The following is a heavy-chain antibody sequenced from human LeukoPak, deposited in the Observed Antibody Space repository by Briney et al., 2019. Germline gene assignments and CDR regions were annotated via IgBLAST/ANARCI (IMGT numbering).Heavy chain of an antibody. Sequence: ASVKVSCKASGYTFTSYYMHWVRQAPGQGLEWMGIINPSGGSTSYAQKFQGRVTMTRDTSTSTVYMELSSLRSEDTAVYYCARYGLLRLSQINGFDLWGQGTMVTVSA. D-gene: IGHD5-18*01. CDR1: GYTFTSYY. J-gene: IGHJ3*01. CDR3: ARYGLLRLSQINGFDL. V-gene: IGHV1-46*01. CDR2: INPSGGST.